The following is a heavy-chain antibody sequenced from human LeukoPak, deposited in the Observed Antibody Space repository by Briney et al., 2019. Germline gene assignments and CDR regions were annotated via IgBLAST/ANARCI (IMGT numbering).Heavy chain of an antibody. CDR2: ISSFSGTI. V-gene: IGHV3-48*01. CDR1: GITFSSYS. CDR3: ARSARLMKGVVEVTALDD. J-gene: IGHJ4*02. D-gene: IGHD3-3*01. Sequence: GGSLRLSCVASGITFSSYSMNWVRQAPGKGLEWVSYISSFSGTINYADSVKGRFTISRDNAKNSLYLQMNSLRAEDTAVYYCARSARLMKGVVEVTALDDWGQGTLVTVSS.